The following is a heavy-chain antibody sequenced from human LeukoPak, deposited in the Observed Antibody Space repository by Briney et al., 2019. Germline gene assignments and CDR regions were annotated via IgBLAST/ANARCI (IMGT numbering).Heavy chain of an antibody. D-gene: IGHD5-18*01. V-gene: IGHV5-51*01. CDR3: ARNGYMYGEDDAFEI. CDR1: GYSFTSYW. J-gene: IGHJ3*02. CDR2: IYPGDSDA. Sequence: GESLKISCKGSGYSFTSYWIGWVRQMPGKGLEWMGIIYPGDSDARYSPSFEGQVTISADKSISTAYLQWSSLQASDTAKYYCARNGYMYGEDDAFEIWGQGTMVTVSS.